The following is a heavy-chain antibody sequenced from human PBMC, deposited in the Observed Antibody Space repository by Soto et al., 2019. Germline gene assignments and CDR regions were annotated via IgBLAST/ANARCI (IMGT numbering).Heavy chain of an antibody. J-gene: IGHJ6*02. V-gene: IGHV5-51*01. CDR3: ARRAGARAFYYYGMDV. CDR2: IYPGDSDT. Sequence: PGESLKISCKGSGYNFTSYWIGWVRQMPGKGLEWMGIIYPGDSDTRYSPYFQGQVTISADKSISTAYLQWSSLKASDTAMYYCARRAGARAFYYYGMDVWGLGTTVTVLL. D-gene: IGHD6-6*01. CDR1: GYNFTSYW.